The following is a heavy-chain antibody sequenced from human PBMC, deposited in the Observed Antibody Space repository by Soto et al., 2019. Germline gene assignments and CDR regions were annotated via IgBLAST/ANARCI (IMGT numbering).Heavy chain of an antibody. CDR1: GFTFSSYG. D-gene: IGHD2-2*01. CDR2: ISDDGSNK. V-gene: IGHV3-30*03. Sequence: PGGSLRLSCAASGFTFSSYGMHLVRQAPGKGLEGVAVISDDGSNKDYADSVKGRFTISRDNSKNTLYLQMNSLRAKDTAVYYCASGSYCSRTSCSPYYYYGMDGWGQGATVTVSS. CDR3: ASGSYCSRTSCSPYYYYGMDG. J-gene: IGHJ6*02.